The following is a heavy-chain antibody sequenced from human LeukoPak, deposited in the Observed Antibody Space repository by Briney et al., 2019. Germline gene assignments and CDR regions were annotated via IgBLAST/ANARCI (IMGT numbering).Heavy chain of an antibody. CDR2: IYYSGST. V-gene: IGHV4-31*03. CDR3: ARDCPDSSGYYIDY. CDR1: GGSISSGGYY. J-gene: IGHJ4*02. Sequence: SQTLSLTCTVSGGSISSGGYYWSWIRQHPGKGLEWIRYIYYSGSTYYNPSLKSRVTISVDTSKNQFSLKLSSVTAADTAVYYCARDCPDSSGYYIDYWGQGTLVTVSS. D-gene: IGHD3-22*01.